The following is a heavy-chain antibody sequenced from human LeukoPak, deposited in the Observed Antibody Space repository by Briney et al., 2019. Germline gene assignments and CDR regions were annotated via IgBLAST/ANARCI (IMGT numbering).Heavy chain of an antibody. J-gene: IGHJ4*02. CDR1: GGSISSGGYY. V-gene: IGHV4-31*03. CDR3: ARVNYGSATKEDY. D-gene: IGHD3-10*01. Sequence: SQTLSLTCTVSGGSISSGGYYWSWIRQHPGKGLEWIGYIYYSGSTYYNPSLKSRVTISVDTSENQFSLKLSSVTAADTAVYYCARVNYGSATKEDYWGQGTLVTVSS. CDR2: IYYSGST.